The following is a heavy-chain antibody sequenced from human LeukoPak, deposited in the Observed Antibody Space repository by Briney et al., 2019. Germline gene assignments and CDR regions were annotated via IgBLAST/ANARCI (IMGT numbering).Heavy chain of an antibody. CDR2: IYYSGST. CDR1: GGSISSSSYY. J-gene: IGHJ5*02. CDR3: ARVTSRLGWLDP. D-gene: IGHD1-14*01. Sequence: SETLSPTCTVSGGSISSSSYYWGWIRQPPGKGLEWIGSIYYSGSTYYNPSLKSRVTISVDTSKNQFSLKLRSVTAADTAVYYCARVTSRLGWLDPWGQGTLVTVSS. V-gene: IGHV4-39*07.